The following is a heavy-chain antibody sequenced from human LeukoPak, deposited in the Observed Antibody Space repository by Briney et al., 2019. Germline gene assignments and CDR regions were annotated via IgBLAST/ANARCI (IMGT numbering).Heavy chain of an antibody. J-gene: IGHJ4*02. CDR2: IRGGGKT. CDR1: GFSFSSYA. V-gene: IGHV3-23*01. Sequence: PGGSLRLSCAASGFSFSSYAMSWVRQAPARGPEWVSSIRGGGKTFYADSVKGRFTLSRDDSRNTVYLQLNSLRVEDTAIYYCAKANWVSNADAVWWGQGTQVTVSS. D-gene: IGHD1-1*01. CDR3: AKANWVSNADAVW.